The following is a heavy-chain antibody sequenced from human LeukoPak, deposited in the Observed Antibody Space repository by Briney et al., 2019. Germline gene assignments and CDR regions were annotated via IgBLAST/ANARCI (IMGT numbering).Heavy chain of an antibody. CDR3: ARILSETDYGGRFRAFDI. Sequence: GGSLRLSCAASESTFSNYWMNWVRQVPGKGLEWVANIKQDGSEKYYVDSVKGRFTISRENAKNSLYLQMNSLRAEDTAVYYCARILSETDYGGRFRAFDIWGQGTMVTVSS. CDR1: ESTFSNYW. V-gene: IGHV3-7*01. J-gene: IGHJ3*02. D-gene: IGHD4-23*01. CDR2: IKQDGSEK.